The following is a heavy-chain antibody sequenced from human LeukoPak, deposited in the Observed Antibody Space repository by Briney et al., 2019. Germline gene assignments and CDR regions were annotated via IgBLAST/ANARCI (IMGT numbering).Heavy chain of an antibody. CDR2: ISSSGSTI. CDR1: GFTFSSYE. D-gene: IGHD3-22*01. V-gene: IGHV3-48*03. CDR3: ARGSSSYYDSSGHYSPGGYNWFDP. J-gene: IGHJ5*02. Sequence: GGSLRLSCAASGFTFSSYEMNWVRQAPGKGLEWVSYISSSGSTIYYADSVKGRFTISRDNAKNSLYLQMNSLRAEDTAVYYCARGSSSYYDSSGHYSPGGYNWFDPWGQGTLVTVSS.